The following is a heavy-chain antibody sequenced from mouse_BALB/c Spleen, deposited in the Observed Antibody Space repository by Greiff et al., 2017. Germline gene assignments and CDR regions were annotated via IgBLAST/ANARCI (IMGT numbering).Heavy chain of an antibody. Sequence: EVHLVESGPSLVKPSQTLSLTCSVTGDSITSGYWNWIRKFPGNKLEYMGYISYSGSTYYNPSLKSRISITRDTSKNQYYLQLNSVTTEDTATYYCARDGNYVGWFAYWGQGTLVTVSA. V-gene: IGHV3-8*02. D-gene: IGHD2-1*01. CDR1: GDSITSGY. CDR2: ISYSGST. J-gene: IGHJ3*01. CDR3: ARDGNYVGWFAY.